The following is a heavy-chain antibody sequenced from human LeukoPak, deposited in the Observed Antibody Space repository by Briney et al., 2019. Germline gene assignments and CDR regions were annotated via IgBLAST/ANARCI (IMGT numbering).Heavy chain of an antibody. J-gene: IGHJ4*02. V-gene: IGHV1-8*03. Sequence: ASVKVSCKASGYTFTNYHINWVRQASGQGLEWMTWINPDTGDKGYARKFQDRVTITTDTSTSTAYMELSSLSSEDTAVYFCARTTSMTASGYDYWGQGTLVTVSS. CDR3: ARTTSMTASGYDY. D-gene: IGHD2-21*02. CDR2: INPDTGDK. CDR1: GYTFTNYH.